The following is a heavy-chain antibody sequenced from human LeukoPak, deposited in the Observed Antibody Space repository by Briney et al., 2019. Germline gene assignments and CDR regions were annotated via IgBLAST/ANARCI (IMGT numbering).Heavy chain of an antibody. CDR1: GYTFTSYG. D-gene: IGHD2-2*01. CDR3: ARGPPTVPAAIMDYP. Sequence: ASVKVSCKASGYTFTSYGISWVRQAPGQGLEWMGWINTYNGNTNYAQKLQDRVTLTTDTSTSTAYMELRSLRSDDTAVYYCARGPPTVPAAIMDYPWGQGTLVTVSS. V-gene: IGHV1-18*01. J-gene: IGHJ5*02. CDR2: INTYNGNT.